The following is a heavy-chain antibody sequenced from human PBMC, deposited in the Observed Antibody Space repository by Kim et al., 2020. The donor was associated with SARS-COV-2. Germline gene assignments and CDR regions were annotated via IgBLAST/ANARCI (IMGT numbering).Heavy chain of an antibody. J-gene: IGHJ4*02. CDR2: GSDK. CDR3: ARFRAGLAY. Sequence: GSDKHYRDSVKGRFTISRDNAKNSVYLQMSTLRVEDTALYYGARFRAGLAYWGQGSLVTVSS. V-gene: IGHV3-7*04.